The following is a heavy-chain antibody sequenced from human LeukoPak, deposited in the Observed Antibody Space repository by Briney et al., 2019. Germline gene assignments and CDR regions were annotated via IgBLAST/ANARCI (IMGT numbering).Heavy chain of an antibody. V-gene: IGHV5-51*01. CDR1: GYSFSSYW. CDR2: IYPGDSDT. J-gene: IGHJ6*03. D-gene: IGHD6-19*01. Sequence: GESLKISCKGSGYSFSSYWIGWVRQMPGKGLEWMGIIYPGDSDTRYSPSFQGQVTISADKSISTAYLQWSNLKASDTAMYYCARRVAATTDYHYYYMDVWGKGTTVTVSS. CDR3: ARRVAATTDYHYYYMDV.